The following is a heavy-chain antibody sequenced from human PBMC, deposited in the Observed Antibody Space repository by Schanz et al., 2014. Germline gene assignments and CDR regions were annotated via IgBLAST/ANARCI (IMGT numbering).Heavy chain of an antibody. Sequence: VQLVESGGGLVQPGGSLRLSCAASGFGSDDYAMSWVRQAPGKGLEWVSDISDSGDSAHYADSVKGRFTISRDNAKNSLFLQMNSLSAEDTAVYYCAKVAPAATYLDSWGLGTLVTVAS. CDR2: ISDSGDSA. D-gene: IGHD2-2*01. J-gene: IGHJ4*02. CDR3: AKVAPAATYLDS. CDR1: GFGSDDYA. V-gene: IGHV3-11*01.